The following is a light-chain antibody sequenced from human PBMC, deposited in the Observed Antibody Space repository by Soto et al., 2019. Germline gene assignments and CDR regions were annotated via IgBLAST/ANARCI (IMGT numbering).Light chain of an antibody. CDR1: PGVSNP. V-gene: IGKV3-15*01. CDR2: GAS. Sequence: EIVMTQSPATVSLSPGERATLACRASPGVSNPLAWYQQRPGQAPRLLIYGASIRAPGIPARFSGGGSGTEFTLTVTSLQSEDFAVYYCQQYENWPYSFGQGTNLE. J-gene: IGKJ2*01. CDR3: QQYENWPYS.